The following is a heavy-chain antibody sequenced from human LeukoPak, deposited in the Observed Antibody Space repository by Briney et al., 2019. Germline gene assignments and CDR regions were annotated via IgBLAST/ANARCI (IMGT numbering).Heavy chain of an antibody. CDR3: VRDSYGSGYSVYDSGVFDY. CDR2: MCIGGHI. V-gene: IGHV4-61*02. J-gene: IGHJ4*02. CDR1: GVSISSDRNY. Sequence: SETLSFTCTVSGVSISSDRNYWTWIRQPAGEGLEWIGGMCIGGHIHYNPSLQSPVTISLDTSKNQFSLKLNSVTAADTAIYYCVRDSYGSGYSVYDSGVFDYWGQGILVTVSA. D-gene: IGHD5/OR15-5a*01.